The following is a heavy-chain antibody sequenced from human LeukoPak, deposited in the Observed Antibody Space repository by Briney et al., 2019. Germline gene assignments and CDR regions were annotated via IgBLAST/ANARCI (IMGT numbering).Heavy chain of an antibody. CDR3: ASSIFGGLAGFDP. CDR2: INPNSGGT. V-gene: IGHV1-2*02. D-gene: IGHD3-3*01. CDR1: GYTFTGYY. Sequence: EASVKVSCKASGYTFTGYYMHWVRQAPGQGLEWMGWINPNSGGTNYAQKFQGRVTMTRDASISTAYMELSRLRSDDTAVYYCASSIFGGLAGFDPWGQGTLVTVSS. J-gene: IGHJ5*02.